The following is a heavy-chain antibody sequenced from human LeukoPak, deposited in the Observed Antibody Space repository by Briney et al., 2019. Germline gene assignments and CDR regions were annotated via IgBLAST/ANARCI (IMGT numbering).Heavy chain of an antibody. Sequence: ASVKVPCKTSGYTFTAYYMHWVRQAPGQGLEWMGWINPYSGVTNHAQKFQGRVTMTRDTSINTAYMELSRLTSGDTAVYYCARERDASMASYYYYGIDVWGQGTTVTVS. D-gene: IGHD5-18*01. CDR3: ARERDASMASYYYYGIDV. V-gene: IGHV1-2*02. CDR1: GYTFTAYY. J-gene: IGHJ6*02. CDR2: INPYSGVT.